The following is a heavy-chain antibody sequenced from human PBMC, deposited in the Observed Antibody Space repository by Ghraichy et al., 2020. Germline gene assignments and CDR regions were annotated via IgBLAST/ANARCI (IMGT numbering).Heavy chain of an antibody. D-gene: IGHD3-10*01. CDR1: GFTFSSYW. CDR3: ARDRRLLWFGELSYYFDY. Sequence: GGSLRLSCAASGFTFSSYWMSWVRQAPGKGLEWVANIKQDGSEKYYVDSVKGRFTISRDNAKNSLYLQMNSLRAEDTAVYYCARDRRLLWFGELSYYFDYWGQGTLVTVSS. CDR2: IKQDGSEK. V-gene: IGHV3-7*03. J-gene: IGHJ4*02.